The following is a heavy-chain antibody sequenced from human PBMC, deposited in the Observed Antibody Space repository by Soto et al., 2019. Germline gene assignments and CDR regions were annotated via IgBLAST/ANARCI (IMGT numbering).Heavy chain of an antibody. CDR3: AKDHSSDYDFWSGSYGMDV. V-gene: IGHV3-43*01. CDR2: ISWDGGST. J-gene: IGHJ6*02. Sequence: GGSLRLSCAASGVTFVDYTMHWVRQAPGKGLEWVSLISWDGGSTYYADSVKGRFTISRDNSKNSLYLQMNSLRTEDTALYYCAKDHSSDYDFWSGSYGMDVWGQGTTVTVSS. CDR1: GVTFVDYT. D-gene: IGHD3-3*01.